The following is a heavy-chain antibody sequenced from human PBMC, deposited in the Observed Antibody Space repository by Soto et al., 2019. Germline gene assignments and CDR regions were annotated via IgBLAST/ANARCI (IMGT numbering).Heavy chain of an antibody. CDR3: AHIRGKTIFGARYYYAMDV. J-gene: IGHJ6*02. Sequence: SGPTLVNPTETLTLTCTFSGFSLSTSGMCVRWIRQPPGKAHDLLARIDWDDTKYYSTSLKTRLTISKDTSINQVVLTMTNMDPVDTGTYYCAHIRGKTIFGARYYYAMDVWGQGTTVTVSS. V-gene: IGHV2-70*12. CDR1: GFSLSTSGMC. CDR2: IDWDDTK. D-gene: IGHD3-3*01.